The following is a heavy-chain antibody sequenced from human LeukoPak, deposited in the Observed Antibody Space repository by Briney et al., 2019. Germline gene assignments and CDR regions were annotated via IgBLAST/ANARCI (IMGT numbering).Heavy chain of an antibody. J-gene: IGHJ4*02. CDR3: AKPYCTNGVCHTGFDY. CDR1: GFTFDDYA. CDR2: ISWNSGSI. V-gene: IGHV3-9*01. D-gene: IGHD2-8*01. Sequence: PGGSLILSCAASGFTFDDYAMHWVRPAPGKGLEWVSGISWNSGSIGYADSVKGRFTISRDNAKNSLYLQMNSLRAEDTALYYCAKPYCTNGVCHTGFDYWGQGTLVTVSS.